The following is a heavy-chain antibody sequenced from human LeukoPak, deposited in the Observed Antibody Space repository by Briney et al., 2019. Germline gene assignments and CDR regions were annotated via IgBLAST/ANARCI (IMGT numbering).Heavy chain of an antibody. CDR3: AAGRLNWNPDY. J-gene: IGHJ4*02. V-gene: IGHV3-23*01. CDR1: GFTFSSYA. CDR2: ISGSGGST. D-gene: IGHD1-20*01. Sequence: GGSLRLSCAASGFTFSSYAMSWVRQAPGKGLEGVSAISGSGGSTYYADSVKGRFTISRDNSKNTLYLQMKSLRAEDTAVYYCAAGRLNWNPDYWGQGTLVTVSS.